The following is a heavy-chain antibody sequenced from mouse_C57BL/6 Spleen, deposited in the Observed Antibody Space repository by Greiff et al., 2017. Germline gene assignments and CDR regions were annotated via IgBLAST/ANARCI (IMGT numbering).Heavy chain of an antibody. D-gene: IGHD4-1*01. CDR3: ARWDVGFAY. J-gene: IGHJ3*01. CDR2: INPSTGGT. V-gene: IGHV1-42*01. Sequence: EVQLQQSGPELVKPGASVKISCKASGYSFTGYYMNWVKQSPEKSLEWIGEINPSTGGTTYNQKFKAKATLTVDKSSSTAYMQLKSLTSEDSAVYYCARWDVGFAYWGQGTLVTVSA. CDR1: GYSFTGYY.